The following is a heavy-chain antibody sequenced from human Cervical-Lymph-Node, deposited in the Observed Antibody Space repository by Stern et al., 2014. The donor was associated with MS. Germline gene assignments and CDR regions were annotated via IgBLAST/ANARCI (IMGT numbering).Heavy chain of an antibody. V-gene: IGHV3-30-3*01. Sequence: VHLVESGGGVVQPGRSLSLSCVASGFTFSTYAMHWVRQAPGKGLEWVALVSYDGTQRNSTDSVKARFPISRDNSKNTLYLHMNSLRDEDTAVYFCARGGRGVGLEYWGQGALVTVSS. CDR2: VSYDGTQR. CDR1: GFTFSTYA. J-gene: IGHJ4*02. D-gene: IGHD3-10*01. CDR3: ARGGRGVGLEY.